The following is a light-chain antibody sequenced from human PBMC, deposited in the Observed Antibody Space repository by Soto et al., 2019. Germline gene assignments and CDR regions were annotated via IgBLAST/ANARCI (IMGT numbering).Light chain of an antibody. CDR1: SSNIGSHY. J-gene: IGLJ2*01. CDR2: DDD. V-gene: IGLV1-51*01. CDR3: ATWHPTLSIGL. Sequence: QSVLTQPPSVSAAPGQKVTISCSGSSSNIGSHYVSWYQQLPGTAPKLLIYDDDKRPSGIPDRFSGSKSGTSATLGITGLQTGDEADYYCATWHPTLSIGLFGGGTKLTVL.